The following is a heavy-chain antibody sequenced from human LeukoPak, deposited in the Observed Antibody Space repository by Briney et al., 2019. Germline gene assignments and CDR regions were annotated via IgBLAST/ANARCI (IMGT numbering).Heavy chain of an antibody. J-gene: IGHJ4*02. Sequence: GGSLRLSCAAPGFTFSSYAMSWVRQAPGKGLEWVSAISGSGGSTYYADSVKGRFTISRDNSKNTLYLQMNSLRAEDTAVYYCAKDRSLIAVAGYFDYWGQGTLVTVSS. CDR1: GFTFSSYA. D-gene: IGHD6-19*01. V-gene: IGHV3-23*01. CDR3: AKDRSLIAVAGYFDY. CDR2: ISGSGGST.